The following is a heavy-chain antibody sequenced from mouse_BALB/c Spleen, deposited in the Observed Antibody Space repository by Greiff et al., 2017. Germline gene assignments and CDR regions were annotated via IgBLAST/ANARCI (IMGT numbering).Heavy chain of an antibody. CDR1: GFSLTSYG. CDR2: IWAGGST. J-gene: IGHJ3*01. V-gene: IGHV2-9*02. Sequence: VQLVESGPGLVAPSQSLSITCTVSGFSLTSYGVHWVRQPPGKGLEWLGVIWAGGSTNYNSALMSRLSISKDNSKSQVFLKMNSLQTDDTAMYYCARAGGNYEAWFAYWGQGTLVTVSA. CDR3: ARAGGNYEAWFAY. D-gene: IGHD2-1*01.